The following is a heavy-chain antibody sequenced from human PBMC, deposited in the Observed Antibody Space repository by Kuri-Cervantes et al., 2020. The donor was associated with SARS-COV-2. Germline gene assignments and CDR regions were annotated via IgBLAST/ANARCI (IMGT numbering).Heavy chain of an antibody. CDR1: GFTFSSYS. V-gene: IGHV3-23*01. Sequence: GESLKISCAASGFTFSSYSMNWVRQAPGKGLELVSAISGTGDSAYYTDSVKGRFTVSRDNSKNTLYLQIKSLRAEDTAVYYCAKGPLASYCSSASCYTNWFDPWGQGTLVTVSS. J-gene: IGHJ5*02. CDR3: AKGPLASYCSSASCYTNWFDP. CDR2: ISGTGDSA. D-gene: IGHD2-2*01.